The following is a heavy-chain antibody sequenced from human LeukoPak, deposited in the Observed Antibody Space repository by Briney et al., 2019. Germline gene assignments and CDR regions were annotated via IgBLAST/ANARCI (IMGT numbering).Heavy chain of an antibody. V-gene: IGHV3-48*03. CDR1: GFTFRSYE. CDR2: ISSSGSTI. J-gene: IGHJ4*02. CDR3: TKDMSPTGTTLGYLDS. D-gene: IGHD1-1*01. Sequence: PGGSLRLSCAASGFTFRSYEMNWVRQAPGKGLEWVSYISSSGSTIYYADSVKGRFTISRDNAKNSLYLEMNSLRPADTALYYCTKDMSPTGTTLGYLDSWGQGTLVTVSS.